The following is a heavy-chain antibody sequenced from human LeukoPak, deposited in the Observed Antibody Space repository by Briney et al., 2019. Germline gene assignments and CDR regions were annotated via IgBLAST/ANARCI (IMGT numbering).Heavy chain of an antibody. J-gene: IGHJ4*02. D-gene: IGHD4-17*01. Sequence: SETLSLTCTVSGDSIIRGYWWSWVRQAPGKGLEWIGQIWHSGSTNYNPSLTTRVTISIDKSKNHFSLKLTSATAADTAVYYCATRVYGDSGPFDNWGQGILVAVSS. V-gene: IGHV4-4*02. CDR1: GDSIIRGYW. CDR2: IWHSGST. CDR3: ATRVYGDSGPFDN.